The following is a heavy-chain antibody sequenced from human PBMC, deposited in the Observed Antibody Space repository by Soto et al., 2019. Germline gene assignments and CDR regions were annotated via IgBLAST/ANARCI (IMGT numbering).Heavy chain of an antibody. D-gene: IGHD1-26*01. V-gene: IGHV4-34*01. CDR2: INHSGNT. J-gene: IGHJ4*02. CDR1: GGSLSGYY. Sequence: QVQLQQWGAGLLKPSETLSLTCAVYGGSLSGYYWSWIRQPPGKALEWIGEINHSGNTNYNPSLKSRVTISVDTSTNQLFLNLSSVTAADTAMYYCARHHVRGRTIAGAAEFWGQGTLVTVSS. CDR3: ARHHVRGRTIAGAAEF.